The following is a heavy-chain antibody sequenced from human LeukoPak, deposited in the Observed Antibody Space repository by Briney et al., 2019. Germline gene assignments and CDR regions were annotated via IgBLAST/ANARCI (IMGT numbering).Heavy chain of an antibody. J-gene: IGHJ6*02. Sequence: ASVKVSCKTSGYTFTDYYLHWVRQAPGQGLEWMGWISAYNGNTNYAQKLQGRVTMTTDTSTSTAYMELRSLRSDDTAVYYCARDRTDIVVVVAATQGYYGMDVWGQGTTVTVSS. CDR1: GYTFTDYY. CDR3: ARDRTDIVVVVAATQGYYGMDV. CDR2: ISAYNGNT. V-gene: IGHV1-18*04. D-gene: IGHD2-15*01.